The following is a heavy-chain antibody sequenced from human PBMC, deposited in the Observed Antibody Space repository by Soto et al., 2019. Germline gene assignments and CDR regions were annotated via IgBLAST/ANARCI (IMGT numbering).Heavy chain of an antibody. J-gene: IGHJ4*02. V-gene: IGHV1-3*05. CDR3: ARAVAVAADFDY. D-gene: IGHD6-19*01. CDR2: INAGNGNT. CDR1: GYTFTGYA. Sequence: QVQLVQSGAEEKKPGASVKVSCKASGYTFTGYAMHWVRQAPGHRLEWMGWINAGNGNTKYSQKFQGRVTITRDTSASTTYMELSSLRSEDTAVYYCARAVAVAADFDYWGKGTLVTVSS.